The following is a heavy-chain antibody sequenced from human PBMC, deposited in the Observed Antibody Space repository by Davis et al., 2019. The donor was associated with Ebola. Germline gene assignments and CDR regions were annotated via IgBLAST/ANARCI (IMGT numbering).Heavy chain of an antibody. CDR1: GFTFTSYS. CDR2: ISGSGST. D-gene: IGHD4-17*01. Sequence: PGGSLRLSCAASGFTFTSYSMTWVRQAPGKGLEWVSGISGSGSTYYADSVKGRFTFSRDNSKNTLYLQMNSLGAEDTAVYYCAKGSLYGSRSITAGMDVWGQGTTVTVSS. J-gene: IGHJ6*02. V-gene: IGHV3-23*01. CDR3: AKGSLYGSRSITAGMDV.